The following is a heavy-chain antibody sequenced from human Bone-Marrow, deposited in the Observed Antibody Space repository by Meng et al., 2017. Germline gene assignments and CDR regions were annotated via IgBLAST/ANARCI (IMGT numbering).Heavy chain of an antibody. V-gene: IGHV1-69*04. D-gene: IGHD5-24*01. CDR2: IIPILGIA. J-gene: IGHJ4*02. Sequence: SVKVPCKASGGTFSSYTISWVRQAPGQGLAWMGRIIPILGIANYAQKFQGRVTITADKSTSTAYRELSSLRSEDTAVYYCARDVSDGYNQISGPEYDYWGQGTLVTVSS. CDR3: ARDVSDGYNQISGPEYDY. CDR1: GGTFSSYT.